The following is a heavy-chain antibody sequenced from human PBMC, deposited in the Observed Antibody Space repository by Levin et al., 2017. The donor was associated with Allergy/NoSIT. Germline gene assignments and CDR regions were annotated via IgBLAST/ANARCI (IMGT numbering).Heavy chain of an antibody. CDR1: GFTFSSYS. Sequence: GESLKISCAASGFTFSSYSMNWVRQAPGKGLEWVSYISSSSSTIYYADSVKGRFTISRDNAKNSLYLQMNSLRAEDTAVYYCASDVNYYYMDVWGKGTTVTVSS. CDR2: ISSSSSTI. CDR3: ASDVNYYYMDV. V-gene: IGHV3-48*01. J-gene: IGHJ6*03.